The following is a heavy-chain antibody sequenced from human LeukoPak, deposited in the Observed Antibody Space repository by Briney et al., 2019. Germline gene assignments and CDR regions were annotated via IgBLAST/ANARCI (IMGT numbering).Heavy chain of an antibody. CDR3: ARGEPLTVQPDY. D-gene: IGHD1-14*01. J-gene: IGHJ4*02. CDR2: IIPILGIA. V-gene: IGHV1-69*02. CDR1: GGTFSSYT. Sequence: ASVKVSCKASGGTFSSYTISWVRQAPGQGLEWMGRIIPILGIANYAQKFQGRVTITADKSTSTAYMELSSLRPEDTAVYYCARGEPLTVQPDYWGQGTLVTVSS.